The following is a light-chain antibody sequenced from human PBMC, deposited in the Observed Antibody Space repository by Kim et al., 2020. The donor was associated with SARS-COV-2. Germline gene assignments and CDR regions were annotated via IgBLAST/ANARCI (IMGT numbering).Light chain of an antibody. J-gene: IGKJ2*01. CDR1: QSVRRNY. Sequence: SPGERATLSCRASQSVRRNYLAWYQQKPGQAPRLLIYAASSRATGIPDRFSGSGSQTDFTLTINGLEPEDFALYYCQQYGTSTGYTFGQGTKLEI. CDR2: AAS. V-gene: IGKV3-20*01. CDR3: QQYGTSTGYT.